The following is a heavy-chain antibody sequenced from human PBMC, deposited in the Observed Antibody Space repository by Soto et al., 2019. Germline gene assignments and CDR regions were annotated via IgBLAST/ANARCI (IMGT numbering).Heavy chain of an antibody. Sequence: TSETLSLTCAVYGGSFSDYYWSWIRQPPDKGLEWIGEINHRGSTNYNPSLKSRVTISVDTSKNQFSLNLRSLIAADTAVYYCARGYDWNYAYWGQGTLVTVSS. J-gene: IGHJ4*02. D-gene: IGHD1-7*01. CDR3: ARGYDWNYAY. CDR1: GGSFSDYY. CDR2: INHRGST. V-gene: IGHV4-34*01.